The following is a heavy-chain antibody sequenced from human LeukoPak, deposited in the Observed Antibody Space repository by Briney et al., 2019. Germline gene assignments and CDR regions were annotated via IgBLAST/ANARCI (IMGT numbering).Heavy chain of an antibody. CDR2: MIPNSGNT. Sequence: ASVTLSCKASGYTFTSYAISWVRQSPGQGLEWRGVMIPNSGNTGYAQKFQGRVTMTRNTSISTAYMELSSLRSEDTAVYYCARAAYDFWSGYNYYYYGMDVWGQGTTVTVSS. D-gene: IGHD3-3*01. CDR3: ARAAYDFWSGYNYYYYGMDV. J-gene: IGHJ6*02. V-gene: IGHV1-8*01. CDR1: GYTFTSYA.